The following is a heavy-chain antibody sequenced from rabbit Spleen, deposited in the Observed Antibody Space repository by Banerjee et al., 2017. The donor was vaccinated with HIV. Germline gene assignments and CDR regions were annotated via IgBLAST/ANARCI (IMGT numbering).Heavy chain of an antibody. V-gene: IGHV1S45*01. D-gene: IGHD5-1*01. CDR2: IYAGSSGNT. Sequence: EESGGDLVKPEGSLTLTCTASGFSFSSSYWICWVRQAPGKGLEWIACIYAGSSGNTYYASWAKGRFTISKTSSTVTLQMASLTAADTATYICARDLVTVIGWNFNLWGPGTLVTVS. J-gene: IGHJ4*01. CDR1: GFSFSSSYW. CDR3: ARDLVTVIGWNFNL.